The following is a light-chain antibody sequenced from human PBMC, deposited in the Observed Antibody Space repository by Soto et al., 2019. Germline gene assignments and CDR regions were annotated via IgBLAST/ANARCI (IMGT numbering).Light chain of an antibody. V-gene: IGLV2-11*01. Sequence: QSALTQPRSVSGSPGQSVTISCTGTSSDVGGYNYVSWYQQHPGKAPKLMIYDVSKRPSGIPDRFSGSKSGNTASLTISGLQAEDEADYYCCSYAGSYTHVGTGTKLTVL. CDR2: DVS. J-gene: IGLJ1*01. CDR3: CSYAGSYTH. CDR1: SSDVGGYNY.